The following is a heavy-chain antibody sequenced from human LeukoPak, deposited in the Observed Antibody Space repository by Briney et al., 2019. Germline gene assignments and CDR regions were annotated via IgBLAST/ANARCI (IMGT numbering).Heavy chain of an antibody. Sequence: SVKVSCKASGGTFSSYAISWVRQAPGQGLEWMGRIIPILGIANYAQKFQGRVTITADKSTSTAYMELSSLRSEDTAVYYCARDLMDSSSEDYFDYWGQGTLVTVSS. D-gene: IGHD6-6*01. V-gene: IGHV1-69*04. CDR3: ARDLMDSSSEDYFDY. CDR1: GGTFSSYA. CDR2: IIPILGIA. J-gene: IGHJ4*02.